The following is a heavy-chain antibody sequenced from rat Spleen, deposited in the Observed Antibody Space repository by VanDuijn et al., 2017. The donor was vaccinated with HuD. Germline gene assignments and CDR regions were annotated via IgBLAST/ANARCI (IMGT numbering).Heavy chain of an antibody. CDR1: GFTLSNYG. CDR3: ARTTYDYFDY. CDR2: ISPSGGIT. J-gene: IGHJ2*01. V-gene: IGHV5-19*01. Sequence: EVHLVESGGGLVQPGRSLKLSCAASGFTLSNYGMHWIRQAPTKGLEWVASISPSGGITDYRDSVKGRFTISRDNAKSTLYLQMNSLRSEDTAAYYCARTTYDYFDYWGQGVMVTVSS. D-gene: IGHD2-1*01.